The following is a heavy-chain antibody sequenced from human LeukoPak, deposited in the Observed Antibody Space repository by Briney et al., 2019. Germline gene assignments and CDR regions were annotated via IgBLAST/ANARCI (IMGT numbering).Heavy chain of an antibody. CDR2: VDPEDGET. D-gene: IGHD3-3*01. CDR3: ATDGSQDYDFWSGYIY. Sequence: ASEKVSCKVSGCTFTDYYMHWVQQAPGKGLEWMGLVDPEDGETIYAEKFQGRVTITADTSTDTAYMELSSLRSEDTAVYYCATDGSQDYDFWSGYIYWGQGTLVTVSS. V-gene: IGHV1-69-2*01. CDR1: GCTFTDYY. J-gene: IGHJ4*02.